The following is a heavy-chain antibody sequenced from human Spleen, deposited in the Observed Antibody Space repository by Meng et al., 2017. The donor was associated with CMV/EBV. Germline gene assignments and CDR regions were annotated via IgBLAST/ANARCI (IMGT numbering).Heavy chain of an antibody. V-gene: IGHV3-23*03. CDR1: GFTFSIYA. J-gene: IGHJ4*02. D-gene: IGHD6-13*01. CDR3: AKDASTWYALYYFDS. Sequence: GESLKISCAASGFTFSIYAMNWVRQAPGEGLQWISNIYVRDTTAYYADSVKGRFIVSRDNSRNTLYLQMNSLRAEDTAIYYCAKDASTWYALYYFDSWGQGTPVTVSS. CDR2: IYVRDTTA.